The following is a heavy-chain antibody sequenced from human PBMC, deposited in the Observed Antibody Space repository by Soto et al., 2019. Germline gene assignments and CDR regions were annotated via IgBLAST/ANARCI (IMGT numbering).Heavy chain of an antibody. D-gene: IGHD6-13*01. CDR2: IKSKTDGGTT. V-gene: IGHV3-15*01. CDR1: GFTFSNAW. CDR3: TTWDSSSWGPAAYGMDV. J-gene: IGHJ6*02. Sequence: NPGGSLRLSCAASGFTFSNAWMSWVRQAPGKGLEWVGRIKSKTDGGTTDYAAPVKGRFTISRDDSKNTLYLQMNSLKTEDTAVYYCTTWDSSSWGPAAYGMDVWGQGTTVTVSS.